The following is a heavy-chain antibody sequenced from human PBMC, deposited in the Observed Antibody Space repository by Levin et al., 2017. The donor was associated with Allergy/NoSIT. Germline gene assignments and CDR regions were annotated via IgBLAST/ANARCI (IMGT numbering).Heavy chain of an antibody. V-gene: IGHV3-23*01. CDR2: ISGSGGTT. J-gene: IGHJ4*02. CDR3: AKDPRELPTRPLFDS. CDR1: GFTFRSYA. D-gene: IGHD1-7*01. Sequence: LSLTCAASGFTFRSYAMSWVRQAPGKGLEWVSVISGSGGTTYYADSVKGRFTISRDNSKNTLYLQMNSLRVEDMALYYCAKDPRELPTRPLFDSWGQGTLVTVSS.